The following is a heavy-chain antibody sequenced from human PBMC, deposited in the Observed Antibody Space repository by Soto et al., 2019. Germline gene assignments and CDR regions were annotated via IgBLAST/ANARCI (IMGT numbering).Heavy chain of an antibody. CDR2: INAGNGNT. V-gene: IGHV1-3*01. CDR3: ARESLIFGMDV. Sequence: QVQLVQSGAEVKKPGASVRVSCKASGYTFTSYAMHWVRQAPGQRLEWMGWINAGNGNTKYSQKFQGRVTITRDTSASTAYMELSSLRSEDTAVYYCARESLIFGMDVWGQGTTVTVSS. D-gene: IGHD3-16*01. J-gene: IGHJ6*02. CDR1: GYTFTSYA.